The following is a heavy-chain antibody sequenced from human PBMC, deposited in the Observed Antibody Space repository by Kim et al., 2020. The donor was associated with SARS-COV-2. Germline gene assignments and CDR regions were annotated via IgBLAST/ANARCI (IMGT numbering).Heavy chain of an antibody. CDR2: ISHSSNSI. CDR3: AREHGSGSYYTSGMDI. CDR1: GFTFSGYY. V-gene: IGHV3-11*01. Sequence: GGSLRLSCVASGFTFSGYYMSWIRHTPGKGLEWVAYISHSSNSIYYLDSVKGRFTISRDNAQNSLFLQMNSLRAEDTAVYYCAREHGSGSYYTSGMDIWGQGTTVNVSS. J-gene: IGHJ6*02. D-gene: IGHD3-10*01.